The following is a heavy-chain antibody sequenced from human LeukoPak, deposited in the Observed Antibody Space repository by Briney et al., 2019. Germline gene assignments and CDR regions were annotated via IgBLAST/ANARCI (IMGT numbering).Heavy chain of an antibody. J-gene: IGHJ4*02. D-gene: IGHD4-17*01. CDR3: ATVLTRAVTQSVYFDY. Sequence: APVKVSCKVSGYTLTELSMHWVRQAPGKGLEWMGGFDPEDGETIYAQEFQGRVTMTEDTSTDTAYMERSSLRSEDTAVYYCATVLTRAVTQSVYFDYWGQGTLVTVSS. V-gene: IGHV1-24*01. CDR2: FDPEDGET. CDR1: GYTLTELS.